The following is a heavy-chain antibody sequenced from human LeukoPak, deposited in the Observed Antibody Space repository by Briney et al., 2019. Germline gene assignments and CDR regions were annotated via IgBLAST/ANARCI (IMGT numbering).Heavy chain of an antibody. V-gene: IGHV4-59*01. D-gene: IGHD3-22*01. Sequence: SETLSLTCTVSGGSISSYYWSWIRQPPGKGLEWIGYIYYSGSTNYNPSLKSRVTISVDTSKNQFSLKLSSVTAADTAVYYCASLYYYDSSGYFTCDAFDIWGQGTMVTVSS. CDR2: IYYSGST. CDR3: ASLYYYDSSGYFTCDAFDI. CDR1: GGSISSYY. J-gene: IGHJ3*02.